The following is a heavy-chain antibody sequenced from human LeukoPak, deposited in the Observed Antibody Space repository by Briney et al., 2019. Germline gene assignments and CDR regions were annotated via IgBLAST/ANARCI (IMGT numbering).Heavy chain of an antibody. Sequence: GASVTVCYKASGYTFTSYYMHWVRQAPGQGREWMGIINPSVDSTTYAQKFQGRVTMTRDTSTSTVYMELSSLRSEDTAVYYCARLEATINGMDVWGQGTTVTLSS. J-gene: IGHJ6*02. CDR3: ARLEATINGMDV. CDR2: INPSVDST. CDR1: GYTFTSYY. V-gene: IGHV1-46*01. D-gene: IGHD5-12*01.